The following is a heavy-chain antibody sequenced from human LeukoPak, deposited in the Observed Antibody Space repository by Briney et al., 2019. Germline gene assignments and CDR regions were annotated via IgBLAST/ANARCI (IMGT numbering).Heavy chain of an antibody. CDR1: GYTFTSYG. J-gene: IGHJ3*02. Sequence: GASVKVSCKASGYTFTSYGISWVRQAPGQGLEWMGWISAYNGNTNYAQKLQGRVTMTTDTSTSTAYMELRSLRSDDTAVYYCASAHIPYYDFWSTHPAAFDIWGQGTMVTVSS. V-gene: IGHV1-18*01. D-gene: IGHD3-3*01. CDR3: ASAHIPYYDFWSTHPAAFDI. CDR2: ISAYNGNT.